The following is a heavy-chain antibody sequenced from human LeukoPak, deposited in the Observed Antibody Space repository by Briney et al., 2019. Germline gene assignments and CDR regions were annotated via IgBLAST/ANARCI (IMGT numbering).Heavy chain of an antibody. V-gene: IGHV4-34*01. CDR2: INHSGST. Sequence: MSSETLSLTCAVYGGSFSGYYWSWIRQPPGKGLEWIGEINHSGSTNYNPSLKSRGTISVDTSKNQFSLKLTSVTAADTAVYYCARDLYSSRTNDAFVIWGQGTMVTVSS. CDR1: GGSFSGYY. CDR3: ARDLYSSRTNDAFVI. D-gene: IGHD6-13*01. J-gene: IGHJ3*02.